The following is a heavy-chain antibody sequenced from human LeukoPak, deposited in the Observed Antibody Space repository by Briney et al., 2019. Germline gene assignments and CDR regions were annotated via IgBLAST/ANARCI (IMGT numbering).Heavy chain of an antibody. D-gene: IGHD6-13*01. J-gene: IGHJ4*02. CDR2: IYTSGST. CDR1: GGSISSYY. CDR3: ARDPGSVRAAADPNFDY. Sequence: SETLSLTCTVSGGSISSYYWSWIRQPAGKGLEWLGRIYTSGSTNYNPSLKSRVTMSVDTSKNQFSLKLSSVTAADTAVYYCARDPGSVRAAADPNFDYWGQGTLVTVSS. V-gene: IGHV4-4*07.